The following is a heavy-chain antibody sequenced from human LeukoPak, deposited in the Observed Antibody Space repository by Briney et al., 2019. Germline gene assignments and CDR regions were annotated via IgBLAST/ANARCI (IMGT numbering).Heavy chain of an antibody. J-gene: IGHJ4*02. Sequence: SVKVSCKASGGTFSSYAISWVRQAPGQGLEWMGGIIPIFGTANYAQKLQGRVTITADESTSTAYMELSSLRSEDTAVYYCARDQTYYDFWSGYYYWGQGTLVTVSS. CDR1: GGTFSSYA. CDR2: IIPIFGTA. CDR3: ARDQTYYDFWSGYYY. V-gene: IGHV1-69*01. D-gene: IGHD3-3*01.